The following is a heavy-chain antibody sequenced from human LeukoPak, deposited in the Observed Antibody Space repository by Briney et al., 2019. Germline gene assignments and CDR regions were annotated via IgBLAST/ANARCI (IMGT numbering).Heavy chain of an antibody. CDR2: ISGSGGSA. CDR1: GFTFSSYA. CDR3: ATSTSSGWPPAVDY. D-gene: IGHD6-19*01. J-gene: IGHJ4*02. Sequence: GGSLRLSCAASGFTFSSYAMSWVRQAPGKGLEWVSAISGSGGSAYYADSVKGRFTISRDNSKNTLYLQMNSLRAEDTAVYYCATSTSSGWPPAVDYWGQGTLVTVSS. V-gene: IGHV3-23*01.